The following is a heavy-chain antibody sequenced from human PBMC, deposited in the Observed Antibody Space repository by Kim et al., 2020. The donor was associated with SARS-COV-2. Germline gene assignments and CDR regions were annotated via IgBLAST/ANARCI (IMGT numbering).Heavy chain of an antibody. CDR3: ARDLSWELLVNWFDP. Sequence: GGSLRLSCAASGFTFSSYWMHWVRQAPGKGLVWVSRINSDGSSTSYADSVKGRFTISRDNAKNTLYLQMNSLRAEDTAVYYCARDLSWELLVNWFDPWGQGTLVTVAS. CDR2: INSDGSST. V-gene: IGHV3-74*01. J-gene: IGHJ5*02. D-gene: IGHD1-26*01. CDR1: GFTFSSYW.